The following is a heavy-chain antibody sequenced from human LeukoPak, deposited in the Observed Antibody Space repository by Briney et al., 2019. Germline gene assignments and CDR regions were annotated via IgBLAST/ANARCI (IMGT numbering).Heavy chain of an antibody. V-gene: IGHV3-48*02. J-gene: IGHJ6*02. Sequence: GGSLRLSCTASGFTFGRYSMNWVRQAPGKGLEWISYITSGNSAMHYADSVKGRFTISRDNAKNPLFLQMNSLRDEDTAVYYCARDDCGGGTCRDNFYFFGMDVWGQGTTVTVSS. CDR1: GFTFGRYS. CDR3: ARDDCGGGTCRDNFYFFGMDV. D-gene: IGHD2-15*01. CDR2: ITSGNSAM.